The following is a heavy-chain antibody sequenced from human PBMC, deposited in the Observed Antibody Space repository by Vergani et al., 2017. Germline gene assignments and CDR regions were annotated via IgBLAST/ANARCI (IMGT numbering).Heavy chain of an antibody. J-gene: IGHJ3*02. Sequence: VQLVESGGGVVQPGGSLRLSCAASGFTFSSYGMHWVRQAPGKGLEWVGRIKSKTDGGTTDYAAPVKGRFTISRDDSKNTLYLQMNSLKTEDTAVYYCTTAEPYYYDSSGYYSDAFDIWGQGTMVTVSS. CDR3: TTAEPYYYDSSGYYSDAFDI. CDR1: GFTFSSYG. V-gene: IGHV3-15*01. CDR2: IKSKTDGGTT. D-gene: IGHD3-22*01.